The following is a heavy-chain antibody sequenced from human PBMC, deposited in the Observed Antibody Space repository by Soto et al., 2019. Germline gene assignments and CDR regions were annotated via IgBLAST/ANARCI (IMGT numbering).Heavy chain of an antibody. CDR2: INAGNGNT. Sequence: ASVKVSCKASGYTFTSYAMHWVRQAPGQRLEWMGWINAGNGNTKYSQKFQGRVTITRDTSASTAYMELSSLRSDDTAVYYCARNSYNWNFKFDPWGQGTLVTVSS. D-gene: IGHD1-7*01. J-gene: IGHJ5*02. V-gene: IGHV1-3*01. CDR1: GYTFTSYA. CDR3: ARNSYNWNFKFDP.